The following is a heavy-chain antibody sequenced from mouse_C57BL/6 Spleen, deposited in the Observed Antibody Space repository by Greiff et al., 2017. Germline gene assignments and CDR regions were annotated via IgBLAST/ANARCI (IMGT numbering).Heavy chain of an antibody. D-gene: IGHD4-1*01. V-gene: IGHV7-3*01. CDR3: ARYNWDRGFAY. J-gene: IGHJ3*01. Sequence: EVKLVESGGGLVQPGGSLSLSCAASGFTFTDYYMSWVRQPPGKALEWLGFIRNKANGYTTEYSASVKGRFTISRDNSQSILYLQMNALRAEDSATYYCARYNWDRGFAYWGQGTLVTVSA. CDR2: IRNKANGYTT. CDR1: GFTFTDYY.